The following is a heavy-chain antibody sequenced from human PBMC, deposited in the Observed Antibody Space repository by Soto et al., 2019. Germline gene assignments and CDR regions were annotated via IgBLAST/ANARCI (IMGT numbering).Heavy chain of an antibody. CDR3: ASHITIIVVAIPHYFDY. J-gene: IGHJ4*02. D-gene: IGHD3-22*01. CDR1: GGSISSSSYY. CDR2: IYYSGST. Sequence: QLQLQESGPGLVKPSETLSLTCTVSGGSISSSSYYWGWIRQPPGKGLEWIGSIYYSGSTYYNPSLKSRVTISVDTSKNQFSLKLSSVTAADTAVYYCASHITIIVVAIPHYFDYWGQGTLVTVSS. V-gene: IGHV4-39*01.